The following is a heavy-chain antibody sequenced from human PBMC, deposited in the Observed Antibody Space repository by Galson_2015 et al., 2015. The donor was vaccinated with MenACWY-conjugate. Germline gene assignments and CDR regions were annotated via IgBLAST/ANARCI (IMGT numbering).Heavy chain of an antibody. Sequence: SLRLSCAASGFTFSSYSMNWVRQAPGKGLEWVSYISSSSSYIYYADSVKGRFTISRDNAKNSLYLQMNSLAAEDTAVYYCARDYSRYSDCFGGQSDYYYCGMDFWGQGTPVTVSS. CDR3: ARDYSRYSDCFGGQSDYYYCGMDF. CDR2: ISSSSSYI. D-gene: IGHD5-18*01. CDR1: GFTFSSYS. J-gene: IGHJ6*02. V-gene: IGHV3-21*01.